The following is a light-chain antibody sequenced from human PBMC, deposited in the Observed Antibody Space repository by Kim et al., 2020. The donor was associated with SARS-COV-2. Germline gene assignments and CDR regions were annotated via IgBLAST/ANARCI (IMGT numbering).Light chain of an antibody. V-gene: IGKV3-11*01. Sequence: LSPGQQPPLSRRASQRFSSSLAWYQQRPGQAPRLLISYASNRATGIPARFSGSGSETDFTHTISRLEPEDSAVYYCQQHNNWPFTFGGGTKVDIK. CDR2: YAS. CDR3: QQHNNWPFT. CDR1: QRFSSS. J-gene: IGKJ4*01.